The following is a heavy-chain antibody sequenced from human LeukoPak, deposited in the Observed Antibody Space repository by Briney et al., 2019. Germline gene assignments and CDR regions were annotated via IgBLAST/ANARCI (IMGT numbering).Heavy chain of an antibody. J-gene: IGHJ5*02. CDR1: GGSISSYY. V-gene: IGHV4-59*01. CDR2: IYYSGRT. D-gene: IGHD6-19*01. Sequence: SETLSLTCTVSGGSISSYYWNWTRQPPGKGLEWIGYIYYSGRTNYNPSLKSRVTISVDTSKNQFSLKLSSVTAADTAVYYCARDSSPLGWFDPWGQGTLVTVSS. CDR3: ARDSSPLGWFDP.